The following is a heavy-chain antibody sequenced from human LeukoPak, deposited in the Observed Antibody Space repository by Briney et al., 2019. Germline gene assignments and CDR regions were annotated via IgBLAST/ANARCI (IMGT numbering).Heavy chain of an antibody. V-gene: IGHV1-18*01. CDR2: ISAYNGNT. J-gene: IGHJ5*02. CDR1: GYTFISYG. Sequence: ASVKVSCKASGYTFISYGISWVRQAPGQGLEWMGWISAYNGNTNYAQKLQGRVTMTTDTSTSTAYMELRSLRSDDTAVYYCARDRIAVARAQGWFDPWGQGTLVTVSS. D-gene: IGHD6-19*01. CDR3: ARDRIAVARAQGWFDP.